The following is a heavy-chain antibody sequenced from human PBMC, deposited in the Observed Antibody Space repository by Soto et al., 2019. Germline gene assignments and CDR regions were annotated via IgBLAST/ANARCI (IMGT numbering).Heavy chain of an antibody. V-gene: IGHV3-21*01. CDR1: GFTFSSYS. Sequence: EVQLVESGGGLVKPGGSLRLSCAASGFTFSSYSMNWVRQAPGKGLEWVSSISTSSIYIYYADSVKGRFTISRDNAKNSLYLQMNSLRAEDTAVYYCANHEAADTLSDYYGMNVWGQGTTVTVSS. D-gene: IGHD6-13*01. J-gene: IGHJ6*02. CDR2: ISTSSIYI. CDR3: ANHEAADTLSDYYGMNV.